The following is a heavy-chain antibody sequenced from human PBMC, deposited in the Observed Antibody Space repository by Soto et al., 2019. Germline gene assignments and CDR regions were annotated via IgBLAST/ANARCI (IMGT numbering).Heavy chain of an antibody. CDR3: ARLRDVVVPAARPDGFGI. CDR1: GYTFTKYG. V-gene: IGHV1-18*01. J-gene: IGHJ3*02. Sequence: VSVKVSCKASGYTFTKYGINWVRQAPGQGLEWMGWISAFNGHTDYAHNYRGRVAMTTDPSTSTVYMELTTLRSGDTAMYYCARLRDVVVPAARPDGFGICGQGTMVTVSS. CDR2: ISAFNGHT. D-gene: IGHD2-2*01.